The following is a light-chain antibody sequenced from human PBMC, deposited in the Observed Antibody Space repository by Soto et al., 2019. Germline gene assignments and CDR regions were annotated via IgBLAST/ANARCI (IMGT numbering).Light chain of an antibody. CDR2: AAS. CDR1: QDTRRN. CDR3: QQLNDYPHT. J-gene: IGKJ2*01. Sequence: DIQLTQSPSVLSASVGDRVTISCRGSQDTRRNLAWYQQETGRAPRLLIYAASIVQSGVPSRFSGSGSGTEFTLTVSGLQPEDFAAYYCQQLNDYPHTFGQGTKVEIK. V-gene: IGKV1-9*01.